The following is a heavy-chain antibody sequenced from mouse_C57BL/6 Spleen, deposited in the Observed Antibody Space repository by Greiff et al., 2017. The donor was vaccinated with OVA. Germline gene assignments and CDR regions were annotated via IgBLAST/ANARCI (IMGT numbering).Heavy chain of an antibody. CDR1: GFTFTDYY. CDR3: ARYDWDVNWYFDV. D-gene: IGHD4-1*01. V-gene: IGHV7-3*01. CDR2: IRNKANGYTT. J-gene: IGHJ1*03. Sequence: EVQLVESGGGLVQPGGSLSLSCAASGFTFTDYYMSWVRQPPGKALEWLGFIRNKANGYTTEYSASVKGRFTISRDNSQSILYLQMNALRAEDSATYYCARYDWDVNWYFDVWGTGTTVTVSS.